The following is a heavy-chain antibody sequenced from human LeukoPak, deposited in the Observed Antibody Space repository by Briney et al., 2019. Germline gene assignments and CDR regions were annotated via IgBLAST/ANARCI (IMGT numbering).Heavy chain of an antibody. D-gene: IGHD2-21*01. V-gene: IGHV4-39*07. CDR3: ARDGEYRNWFDP. J-gene: IGHJ5*02. CDR1: GGPISGTTFY. CDR2: MYYSGAT. Sequence: SETLSLTCTVSGGPISGTTFYWAWIRQPPGKGLEWIGSMYYSGATYSNPSLKSRVTISVDTSKNQFSLKLTSMTAADTAVYFCARDGEYRNWFDPWGQGTLVTVSS.